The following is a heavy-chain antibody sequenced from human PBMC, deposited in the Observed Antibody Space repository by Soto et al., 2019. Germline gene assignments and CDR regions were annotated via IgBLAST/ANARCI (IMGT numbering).Heavy chain of an antibody. J-gene: IGHJ4*02. CDR1: GYTFTTYY. V-gene: IGHV1-46*01. CDR3: ARVQFASVWRYAGDY. D-gene: IGHD3-16*01. CDR2: INPSDGSA. Sequence: QVQLVQSGAEVKKPGASVKVSCKASGYTFTTYYMHWVRQAPGQGLEWLGIINPSDGSATYAQKFQGRVTMTRDTSTSTVYMDLSSLTSEDTAVYYCARVQFASVWRYAGDYWGQGTLVTVSS.